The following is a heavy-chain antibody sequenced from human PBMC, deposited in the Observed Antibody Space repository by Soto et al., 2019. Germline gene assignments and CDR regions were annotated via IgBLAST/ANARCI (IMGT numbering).Heavy chain of an antibody. CDR3: ASSGYCSGGSCSYPQYYYYGMDV. CDR1: GGTFSSYA. J-gene: IGHJ6*02. D-gene: IGHD2-15*01. Sequence: QVQLVQSGAEVKKPGSSVKVSCKASGGTFSSYAISWVRQAPGQGLEWMGGIIRIFGTADYAQKFQGRVTITADESTSTAXXXLXXLRSEDTAVYYCASSGYCSGGSCSYPQYYYYGMDVWGQGTTVTVSS. CDR2: IIRIFGTA. V-gene: IGHV1-69*12.